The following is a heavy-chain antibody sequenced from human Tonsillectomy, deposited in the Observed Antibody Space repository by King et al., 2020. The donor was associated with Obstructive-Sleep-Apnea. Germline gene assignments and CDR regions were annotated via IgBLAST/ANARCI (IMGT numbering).Heavy chain of an antibody. CDR3: AKYYYYGSGSYARQNWYFDL. CDR2: IRYDGGSK. CDR1: GFTFSSYG. D-gene: IGHD3-10*01. J-gene: IGHJ2*01. V-gene: IGHV3-30*02. Sequence: VQLVESGGGVVQPGGSLRLSCAASGFTFSSYGMHWVRQAPGKGLEWVAFIRYDGGSKYYADSVKGRFSISRDNSKNTLYLQMNSLRAEDTAVYYCAKYYYYGSGSYARQNWYFDLWGRGTLVTVSS.